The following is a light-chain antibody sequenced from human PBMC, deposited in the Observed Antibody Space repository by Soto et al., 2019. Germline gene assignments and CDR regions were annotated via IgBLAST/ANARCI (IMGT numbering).Light chain of an antibody. J-gene: IGLJ2*01. CDR3: LSYITTKTRLL. CDR2: EVS. V-gene: IGLV2-14*01. Sequence: QSALTQPASVSGSPGQSITISCIGTNSDVGAYKYVSWYQQQPDKAPKLIIYEVSNRPSGVSSRFSGSKSGNTASLTISGLQAEDEGDYYCLSYITTKTRLLFGGGTKLTVL. CDR1: NSDVGAYKY.